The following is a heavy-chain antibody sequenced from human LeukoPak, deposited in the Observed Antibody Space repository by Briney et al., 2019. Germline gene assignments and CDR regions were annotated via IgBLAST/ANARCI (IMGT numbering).Heavy chain of an antibody. J-gene: IGHJ5*02. V-gene: IGHV4-39*01. D-gene: IGHD2-2*01. CDR3: ARRGYCSSTSCYEYWFDP. Sequence: SETLSLTCTVSGGSISSSSYYWGWIRQPPGKGLEWIGIIYYSGSTYYNPSLKSRLTLSVYTAKNQFSLKLSSVTATDTAVYYCARRGYCSSTSCYEYWFDPWGQGTLVTVSS. CDR1: GGSISSSSYY. CDR2: IYYSGST.